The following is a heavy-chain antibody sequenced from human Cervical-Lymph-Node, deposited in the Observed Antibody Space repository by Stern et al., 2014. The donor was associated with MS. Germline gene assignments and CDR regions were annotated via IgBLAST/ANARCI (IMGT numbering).Heavy chain of an antibody. J-gene: IGHJ2*01. CDR2: VYYSGIP. CDR3: ARGVTAVTNYVPNWCFDL. V-gene: IGHV4-39*02. Sequence: QVQLQESGPGLVKPSETLSLTCTVSGGSITNRDYWGWIRQSPGKGLEWIGSVYYSGIPYYSLSLKGRPTYPIAPPRNQFFLGLICVTATDTAVYFCARGVTAVTNYVPNWCFDLWGRGTLVTVSS. CDR1: GGSITNRDY. D-gene: IGHD4-11*01.